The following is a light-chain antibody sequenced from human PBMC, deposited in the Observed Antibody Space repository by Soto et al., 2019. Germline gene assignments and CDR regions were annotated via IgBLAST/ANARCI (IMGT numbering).Light chain of an antibody. CDR2: GAS. J-gene: IGKJ4*01. V-gene: IGKV3-20*01. Sequence: EMVLTQSPGTLSLSPGERATLSCRASQSISSSYLGWYQQKPGQAPRLLIYGASSRATGIPDRFRGSGSGTDFTLTISRLEPEDFAVYYCQQYGSSPGTFGGGTKVDSK. CDR3: QQYGSSPGT. CDR1: QSISSSY.